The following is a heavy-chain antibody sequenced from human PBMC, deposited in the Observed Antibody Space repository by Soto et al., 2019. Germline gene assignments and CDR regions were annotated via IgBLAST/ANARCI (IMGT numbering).Heavy chain of an antibody. D-gene: IGHD1-26*01. CDR2: ISAYNGNT. CDR1: GYTFTSYG. CDR3: ARASGSSYRFDP. J-gene: IGHJ5*02. Sequence: QVQLVQSGAEVKKPGASVKVSCKASGYTFTSYGISWVRQAPGQGLEWMGWISAYNGNTNYAQKLQGRVTLTTDTSASAAYRELRSLRSDATAVYYCARASGSSYRFDPWGQGTLVTVSS. V-gene: IGHV1-18*01.